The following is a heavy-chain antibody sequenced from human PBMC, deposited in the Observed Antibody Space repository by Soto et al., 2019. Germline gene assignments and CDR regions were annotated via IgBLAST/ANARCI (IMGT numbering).Heavy chain of an antibody. Sequence: EVQLVESGGGLVQPGGSLRLSCAASGFSFSNYWMTWVRQAPGKGLEWVANIKPDGSVKYSLDSVKGRFTISRDNAKNSLFLQMDSLRAEDTAVYYCARVLLPACYYCYYMDVWGEGTTVTVSS. J-gene: IGHJ6*03. V-gene: IGHV3-7*01. D-gene: IGHD3-22*01. CDR3: ARVLLPACYYCYYMDV. CDR2: IKPDGSVK. CDR1: GFSFSNYW.